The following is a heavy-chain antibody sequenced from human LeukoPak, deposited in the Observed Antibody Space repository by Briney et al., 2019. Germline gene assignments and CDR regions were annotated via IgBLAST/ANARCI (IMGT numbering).Heavy chain of an antibody. CDR1: GFTFSSYA. CDR3: ARDRQVSGYSTRSGGFDY. J-gene: IGHJ4*02. Sequence: QPGRSLRLSCAASGFTFSSYAMHWVRQAPGKGLEWVAVISYDGSNKYYADSVKGRFTISRDNSKNTLYLQMNSLRAEDTAVYYCARDRQVSGYSTRSGGFDYWGQGTLVTVSS. CDR2: ISYDGSNK. V-gene: IGHV3-30-3*01. D-gene: IGHD6-13*01.